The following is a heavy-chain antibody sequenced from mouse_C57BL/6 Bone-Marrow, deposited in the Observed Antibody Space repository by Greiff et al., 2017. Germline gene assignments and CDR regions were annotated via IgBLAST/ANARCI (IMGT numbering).Heavy chain of an antibody. CDR3: ARDGWDYYFDY. V-gene: IGHV5-4*01. CDR2: ISDGGSYT. Sequence: EVHLVESGGGLVKPGGSLKLSCAASGFTFSSYAMSWVRQTPEKRLEWVATISDGGSYTYYPDNVKGRFTITRDNAKNNLYLQMSHLKSEDTAMYYCARDGWDYYFDYWGQGTTLTVSS. J-gene: IGHJ2*01. D-gene: IGHD4-1*01. CDR1: GFTFSSYA.